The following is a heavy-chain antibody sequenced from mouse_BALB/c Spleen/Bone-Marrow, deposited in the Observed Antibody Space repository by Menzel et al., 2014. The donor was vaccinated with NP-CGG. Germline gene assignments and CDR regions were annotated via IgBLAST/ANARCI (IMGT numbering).Heavy chain of an antibody. D-gene: IGHD1-1*01. J-gene: IGHJ3*01. V-gene: IGHV1-9*01. CDR2: ILPGSGST. CDR1: GYTFSSYW. Sequence: VKLQESGAELMKPGASVKISCKATGYTFSSYWIEWVKQRPGHGLEWIGEILPGSGSTNYNEKFKGKATFTADTSSNKANMQPSSRTSKDSAVYNGASFYGRFAYWGQGTLVTVSA. CDR3: ASFYGRFAY.